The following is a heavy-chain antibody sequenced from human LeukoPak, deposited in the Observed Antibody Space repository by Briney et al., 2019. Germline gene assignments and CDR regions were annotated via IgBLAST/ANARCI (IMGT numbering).Heavy chain of an antibody. J-gene: IGHJ4*02. Sequence: SGTLSLTCAVSGGSISSNYRWTWVRQPPGKGLEWIGEIYHSGSANYNPSPKSRVTLSVDKSKNQFSLKLSSVTAADTALYYCARDPSGNGGGGEYYFDYWGQGTLVTVSS. CDR3: ARDPSGNGGGGEYYFDY. CDR1: GGSISSNYR. V-gene: IGHV4-4*02. CDR2: IYHSGSA. D-gene: IGHD1-26*01.